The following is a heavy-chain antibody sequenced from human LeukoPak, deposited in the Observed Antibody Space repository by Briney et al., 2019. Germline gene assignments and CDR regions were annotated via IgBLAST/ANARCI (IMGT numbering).Heavy chain of an antibody. CDR3: ARDGVLPWFGELSPPDAFDI. CDR2: IYTSGST. Sequence: SETLSLTCTVSGGSISSYYWSWIRQPAGKGLEWIGRIYTSGSTNYNPSLKSRVTMSVDTSKNQFSLKLSSVTAADTAVYYCARDGVLPWFGELSPPDAFDIWGQGTMVTVSS. V-gene: IGHV4-4*07. CDR1: GGSISSYY. J-gene: IGHJ3*02. D-gene: IGHD3-10*01.